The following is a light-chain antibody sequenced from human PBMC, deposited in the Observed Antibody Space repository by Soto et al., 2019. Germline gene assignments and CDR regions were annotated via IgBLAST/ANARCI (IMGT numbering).Light chain of an antibody. CDR2: DVS. Sequence: QSALTQPASVSGSPGQSITISCTGTSSDVGVYNYVSWYQQHPGKAPKLMIYDVSNRPSGVSNRFSGSKSGNTASLTISGLQAEDEADYYCSSYTGNSPHVFGTGTRSPS. CDR1: SSDVGVYNY. CDR3: SSYTGNSPHV. V-gene: IGLV2-14*01. J-gene: IGLJ1*01.